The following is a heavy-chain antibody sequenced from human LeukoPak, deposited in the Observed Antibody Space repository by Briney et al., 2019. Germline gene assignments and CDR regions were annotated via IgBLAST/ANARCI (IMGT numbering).Heavy chain of an antibody. J-gene: IGHJ5*02. CDR1: GHSTTRGYY. D-gene: IGHD4-17*01. Sequence: SETLSLTCAISGHSTTRGYYWAWFRQSPGKGLEWIATFFQSHRSFYNASLESRVTVSLDTSKSQFSLNLTSVTAADTAVYYCARVFRGAVTSNWFDPWGQGTPVTVSS. CDR3: ARVFRGAVTSNWFDP. CDR2: FFQSHRS. V-gene: IGHV4-38-2*01.